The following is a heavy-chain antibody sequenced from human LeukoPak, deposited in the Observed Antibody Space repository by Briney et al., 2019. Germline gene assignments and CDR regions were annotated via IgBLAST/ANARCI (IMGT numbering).Heavy chain of an antibody. V-gene: IGHV4-34*01. CDR3: ARVLRQLLWFGDRTVGWFDP. CDR1: GGSFSGYY. Sequence: SETLSLTCAVYGGSFSGYYWSWIRQPPGKGLEWIGEINHSGSTNYNPSLKGRVTISVDTSKNQFSLKLSSVTAADTAVYYCARVLRQLLWFGDRTVGWFDPWGQGTLVTVSS. CDR2: INHSGST. J-gene: IGHJ5*02. D-gene: IGHD3-10*01.